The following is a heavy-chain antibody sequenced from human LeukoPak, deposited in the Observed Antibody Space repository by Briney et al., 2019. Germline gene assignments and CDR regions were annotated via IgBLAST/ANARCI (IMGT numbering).Heavy chain of an antibody. Sequence: ASVKVSCKASGYTFTSYGISWVRQAPGQGLEWMGWISAYNGNTNYAQKLQGRVTMTTDTSTSTAYMELRSLRSDDTAVYYCAREKVFSSSAYYYYYYMDVWGKGTTVTVSS. CDR2: ISAYNGNT. J-gene: IGHJ6*03. CDR1: GYTFTSYG. D-gene: IGHD6-6*01. CDR3: AREKVFSSSAYYYYYYMDV. V-gene: IGHV1-18*01.